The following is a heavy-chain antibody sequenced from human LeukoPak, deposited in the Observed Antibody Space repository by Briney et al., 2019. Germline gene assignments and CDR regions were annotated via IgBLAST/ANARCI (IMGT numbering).Heavy chain of an antibody. J-gene: IGHJ4*02. CDR2: IWYDGSNK. CDR3: TTDTWYSAGH. V-gene: IGHV3-33*03. CDR1: GFTFSSYG. D-gene: IGHD2-15*01. Sequence: PGGSLRLSCAASGFTFSSYGMHWVRQAPGKGLEWVAVIWYDGSNKYYGDSVKGRFTISRDNAKNSLFLQMNSLRAEDTAIYYCTTDTWYSAGHWGQGTLVTVSS.